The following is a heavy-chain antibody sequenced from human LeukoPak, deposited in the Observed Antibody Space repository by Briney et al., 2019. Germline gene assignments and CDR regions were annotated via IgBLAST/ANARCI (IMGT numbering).Heavy chain of an antibody. D-gene: IGHD1-26*01. CDR1: GFTFSSYG. CDR3: ARDRAPHSGSYYPGFYFDY. J-gene: IGHJ4*02. CDR2: IWYDGSNK. V-gene: IGHV3-33*01. Sequence: GGSLRLSCAASGFTFSSYGMHWVRQAPGKGLEWVAVIWYDGSNKYYADSVKGRFTISRDNSKNTLYLQMNSLRAEDTAVYYCARDRAPHSGSYYPGFYFDYWGQGTLDTVSS.